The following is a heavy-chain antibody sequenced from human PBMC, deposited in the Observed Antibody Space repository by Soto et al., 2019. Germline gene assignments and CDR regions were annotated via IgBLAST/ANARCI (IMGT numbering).Heavy chain of an antibody. D-gene: IGHD3-10*01. CDR3: ARDRGLLAVRAPGLNWFDP. V-gene: IGHV6-1*01. CDR1: GDSVSSNSAA. CDR2: TYYRSKWYN. J-gene: IGHJ5*02. Sequence: SQTLSLTCAISGDSVSSNSAAWNWIRQSPSRGLEWLGRTYYRSKWYNDYAVSVKSRITINPDTSKNQFSLQLNSVTPEDTAVYYCARDRGLLAVRAPGLNWFDPWGQGTLVTVSS.